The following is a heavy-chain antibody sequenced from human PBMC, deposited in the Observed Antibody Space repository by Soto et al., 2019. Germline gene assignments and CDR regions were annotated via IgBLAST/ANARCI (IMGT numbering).Heavy chain of an antibody. CDR2: ISYDGSNK. J-gene: IGHJ4*02. CDR1: GFTFSSYG. CDR3: TTDAVWGSYRFDY. Sequence: GGSLRLSCAASGFTFSSYGMHWVRQAPGKGLEWVAVISYDGSNKYYADSVKGRFTISRDNSKNTLYLQMNSLRAEDTAVYYCTTDAVWGSYRFDYWGQGTLVTVSS. V-gene: IGHV3-30*03. D-gene: IGHD3-16*02.